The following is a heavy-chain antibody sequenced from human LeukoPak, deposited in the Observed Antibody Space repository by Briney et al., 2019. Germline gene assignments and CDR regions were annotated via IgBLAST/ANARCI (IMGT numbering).Heavy chain of an antibody. J-gene: IGHJ3*02. CDR2: ISYDGSNK. CDR3: ASLPGIDAFDI. V-gene: IGHV3-30-3*01. Sequence: GGSLRLSCAASGFTFSSYAMHWVRQAPGKGLEWVAVISYDGSNKYYADSVKGRFTISRDNSKNTLYLQVNSLRAEDTAVYYCASLPGIDAFDIWGQGTMVTVSS. D-gene: IGHD1-14*01. CDR1: GFTFSSYA.